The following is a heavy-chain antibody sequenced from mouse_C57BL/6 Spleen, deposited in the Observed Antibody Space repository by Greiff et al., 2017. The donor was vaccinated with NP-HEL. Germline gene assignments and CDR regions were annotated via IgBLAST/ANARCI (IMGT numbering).Heavy chain of an antibody. V-gene: IGHV1-54*01. CDR1: GYAFTNYL. Sequence: VQLQQSGAELVRPGTSVKVSCKASGYAFTNYLIEWVKQRPGQGLEWIGVINPGSGGTKYNEKFKGKATLTVDTSSSTAYMELHSLTSEDSAVYFCASYYGSSYGYWGQGTTLTVSS. D-gene: IGHD1-1*01. CDR2: INPGSGGT. CDR3: ASYYGSSYGY. J-gene: IGHJ2*01.